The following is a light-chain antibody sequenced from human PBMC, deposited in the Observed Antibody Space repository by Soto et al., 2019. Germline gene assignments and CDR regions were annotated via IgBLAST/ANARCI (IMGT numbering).Light chain of an antibody. J-gene: IGLJ7*01. V-gene: IGLV7-46*01. CDR1: TGSVTSSHF. CDR3: LLTWSASRV. Sequence: QAVVTQEPSLTVSPGGTVTLTCGSSTGSVTSSHFPFWFQQRPGQAPRTLIYDTNSKQSWTPARFSGSLLGGKAALTLSGAQPEDEADYYCLLTWSASRVFGGGTQLTVL. CDR2: DTN.